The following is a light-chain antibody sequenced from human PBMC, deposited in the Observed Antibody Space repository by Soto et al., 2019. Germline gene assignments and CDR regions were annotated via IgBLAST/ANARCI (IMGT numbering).Light chain of an antibody. CDR3: QKYDSAPFT. V-gene: IGKV1-27*01. CDR2: APS. CDR1: HPISNN. Sequence: DTQMTQSPSSLSASVGARATITCGASHPISNNLAGYQHTPGKVPKLLIYAPSTLRSGVPSRFSGSGSGTDFTLTISSLQPEDFAVYYCQKYDSAPFTFGPGTKLDI. J-gene: IGKJ3*01.